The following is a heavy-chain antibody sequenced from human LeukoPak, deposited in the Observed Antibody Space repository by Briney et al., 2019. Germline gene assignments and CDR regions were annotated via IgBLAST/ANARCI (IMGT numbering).Heavy chain of an antibody. V-gene: IGHV3-7*01. Sequence: GGSLRLSCAASGFTVSSNYMSWVRQAPGKGLEWVANIKKDGSEKNYVDSVKGRFTISRDNAKNSLYLQMNSLRAEDTAVYYCARDTPSRYTGYDLDYWGQGTLVTVSS. CDR1: GFTVSSNY. CDR2: IKKDGSEK. D-gene: IGHD5-12*01. J-gene: IGHJ4*02. CDR3: ARDTPSRYTGYDLDY.